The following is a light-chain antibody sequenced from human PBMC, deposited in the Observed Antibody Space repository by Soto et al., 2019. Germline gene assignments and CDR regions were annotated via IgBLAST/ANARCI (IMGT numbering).Light chain of an antibody. CDR3: QQSRGSPPYT. J-gene: IGKJ2*01. Sequence: VLTQSPGTLSLSPGERATISCRANQSISSSYLAWYQHKPGQAPRLLIYGASSRATAIPNRVSGSGSGTDLTLTLTSMEPEDCGVYYCQQSRGSPPYTFGQGTRLEIK. V-gene: IGKV3-20*01. CDR1: QSISSSY. CDR2: GAS.